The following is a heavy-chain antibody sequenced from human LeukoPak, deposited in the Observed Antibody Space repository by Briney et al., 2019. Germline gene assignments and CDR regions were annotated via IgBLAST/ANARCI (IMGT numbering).Heavy chain of an antibody. J-gene: IGHJ4*02. V-gene: IGHV5-51*01. CDR1: GSIFATYW. D-gene: IGHD2-2*03. CDR2: IYPDESNI. CDR3: ARPPSRGYSSSFEY. Sequence: GASLQISCKGSGSIFATYWIAWVRQLPGKGLEWMGIIYPDESNIRYSPSFQGQVTISADKSISTAYLQWSSLKASDTAIYYCARPPSRGYSSSFEYWGQGTLVTVSS.